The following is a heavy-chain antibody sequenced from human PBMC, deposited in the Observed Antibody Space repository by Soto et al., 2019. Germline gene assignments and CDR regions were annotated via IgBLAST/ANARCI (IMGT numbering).Heavy chain of an antibody. CDR1: AGPISSYY. D-gene: IGHD1-1*01. CDR2: IYYSGST. J-gene: IGHJ4*02. V-gene: IGHV4-59*08. CDR3: ARRYGYSFDY. Sequence: SETLSLTCTVSAGPISSYYWSWIRQPPGRGLEWIGYIYYSGSTNYNPSLKSRVTISVDTSKNQFSLKLSSVTAADTAVYYCARRYGYSFDYWGQGTLVTVSS.